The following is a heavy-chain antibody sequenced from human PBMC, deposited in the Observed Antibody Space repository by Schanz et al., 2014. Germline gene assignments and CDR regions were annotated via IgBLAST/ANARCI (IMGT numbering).Heavy chain of an antibody. CDR1: GFTFSTHA. CDR2: ISGSGGST. CDR3: AKDAPYPFDL. Sequence: EVQLLESGGGLVEPGGSLRLSCAASGFTFSTHAMSWVRQAPGKGLEWVSSISGSGGSTYYADSVKGRFTISGDSSKYTVYLQMNSLRADDTAVYYCAKDAPYPFDLWGRGTLITVSS. J-gene: IGHJ2*01. V-gene: IGHV3-23*01.